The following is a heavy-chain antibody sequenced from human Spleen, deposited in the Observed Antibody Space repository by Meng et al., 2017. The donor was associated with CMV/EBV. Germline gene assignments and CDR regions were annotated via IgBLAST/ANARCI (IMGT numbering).Heavy chain of an antibody. CDR1: GFTFSTYS. Sequence: GESLKISCAASGFTFSTYSMNWVRQAPGKGLEWVSFITSSGDTIYYADSVKGRFTISRDNAKNLLYLQMNSLRAEDTAVYYCARGHYDFWTDADRGHAFDIWGQGTMVTVSS. CDR2: ITSSGDTI. J-gene: IGHJ3*02. V-gene: IGHV3-48*04. D-gene: IGHD3-3*01. CDR3: ARGHYDFWTDADRGHAFDI.